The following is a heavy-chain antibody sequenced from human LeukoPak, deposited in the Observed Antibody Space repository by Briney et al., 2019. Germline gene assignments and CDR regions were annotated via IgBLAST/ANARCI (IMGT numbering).Heavy chain of an antibody. J-gene: IGHJ3*02. D-gene: IGHD3-3*01. CDR2: INHRGTT. CDR3: ARPVAEDFGVVIAGCAFDI. Sequence: SETLSLTCAVYGDSFSGYYWSWIRQPPGKGLEWIAEINHRGTTHYNPSLKSRVNISADTSKNQFSLHLDSVTAADTAVYYCARPVAEDFGVVIAGCAFDIWGQGTMVTVSS. V-gene: IGHV4-34*01. CDR1: GDSFSGYY.